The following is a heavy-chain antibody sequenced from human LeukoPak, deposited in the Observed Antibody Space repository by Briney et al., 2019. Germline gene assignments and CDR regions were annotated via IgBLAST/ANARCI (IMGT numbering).Heavy chain of an antibody. Sequence: PSETLSLTCIASGGSISSSGYYWGWIRQSPGKGLEWIGSLFYSGSTYYHPSLKSRVTISVDTSKNQFSLKLSSVTAADTAVYYCARDRRYYDSSGYTEGFDYWGQGTLVTVSS. CDR1: GGSISSSGYY. V-gene: IGHV4-39*07. J-gene: IGHJ4*02. CDR2: LFYSGST. CDR3: ARDRRYYDSSGYTEGFDY. D-gene: IGHD3-22*01.